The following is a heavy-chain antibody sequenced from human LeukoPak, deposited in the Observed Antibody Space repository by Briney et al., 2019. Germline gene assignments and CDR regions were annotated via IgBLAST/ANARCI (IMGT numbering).Heavy chain of an antibody. V-gene: IGHV3-73*01. J-gene: IGHJ3*02. CDR1: GFTFSGSA. CDR3: TSVGATIWDDAFDI. CDR2: IRSKANSYAT. D-gene: IGHD1-26*01. Sequence: PGGSLRLSCAASGFTFSGSAMHWVRQASGKGLEWVGRIRSKANSYATAYAASVKGRFTISRDDSKNTAYLQMNSLKTEDTAVYYCTSVGATIWDDAFDIWGQGIMVTVSS.